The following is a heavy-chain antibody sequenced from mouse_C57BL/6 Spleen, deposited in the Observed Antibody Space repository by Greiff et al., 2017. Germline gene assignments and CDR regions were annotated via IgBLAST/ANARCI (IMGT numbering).Heavy chain of an antibody. CDR1: GYTFTRYW. D-gene: IGHD1-1*02. Sequence: VQLQQPGAELVMPGASVKLSCKASGYTFTRYWMHWVKQRPGQGLEWIGEIDPSDSYTNYNQKFKGKSTLPVDKSSSTAYMQLSSLTSEDSAVYYCARALLGAMDYWGQGTSVTVSS. CDR2: IDPSDSYT. J-gene: IGHJ4*01. CDR3: ARALLGAMDY. V-gene: IGHV1-69*01.